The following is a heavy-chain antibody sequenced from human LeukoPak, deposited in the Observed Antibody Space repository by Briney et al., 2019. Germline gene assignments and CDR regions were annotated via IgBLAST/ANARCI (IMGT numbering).Heavy chain of an antibody. Sequence: ASVKVSCKASGYTFTGYYMHWVRQAPGQGLEWMGWMNPNSGNTGYAQKFQGRVTITRNTSISTAYMELSNLRSEDTAVYYCSRLFSGYENKSTVNWFDPWGQGTLVTVSS. V-gene: IGHV1-8*03. D-gene: IGHD5-12*01. CDR2: MNPNSGNT. CDR1: GYTFTGYY. J-gene: IGHJ5*02. CDR3: SRLFSGYENKSTVNWFDP.